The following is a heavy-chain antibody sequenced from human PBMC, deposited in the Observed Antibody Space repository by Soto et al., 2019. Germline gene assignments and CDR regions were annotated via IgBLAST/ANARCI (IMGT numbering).Heavy chain of an antibody. V-gene: IGHV4-30-4*01. CDR3: TTDRIAVAGKGY. D-gene: IGHD6-19*01. J-gene: IGHJ4*02. CDR2: IYYSGST. CDR1: GGSISSGDYY. Sequence: SETLSLTCTVSGGSISSGDYYWSWIRQPPGKGLEWIGYIYYSGSTYYNPSLKSRVTISVDTSKNQFSLKLSSVTAADTAVYYCTTDRIAVAGKGYWGQGTLVTVSS.